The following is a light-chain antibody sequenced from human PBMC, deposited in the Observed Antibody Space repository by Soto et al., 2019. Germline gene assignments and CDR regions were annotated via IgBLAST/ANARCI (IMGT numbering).Light chain of an antibody. CDR1: SNDVGSHNL. Sequence: QSALTQPASVSGSPGQSIIISCTGVSNDVGSHNLVSWYQQHPGKAPKVIIYEGSKRPSGVSNRFSGSRPGNTASLTISGLQAEDEAHYYCSSYAGSSTHVVFGGGTKVTVL. CDR2: EGS. J-gene: IGLJ2*01. V-gene: IGLV2-23*01. CDR3: SSYAGSSTHVV.